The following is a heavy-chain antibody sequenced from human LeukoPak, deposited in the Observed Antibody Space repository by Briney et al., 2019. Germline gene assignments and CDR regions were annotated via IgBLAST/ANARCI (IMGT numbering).Heavy chain of an antibody. CDR2: IKQDGSEK. CDR1: GFTFSNYW. CDR3: ARDSPRTGP. J-gene: IGHJ5*02. D-gene: IGHD1-1*01. Sequence: PGGSLRLSCAASGFTFSNYWMSWVRQAPGKGLEWVANIKQDGSEKYYVDSVKGRFTISRDNAKNTVYLQVDSLRAEDTAVYYCARDSPRTGPWGQGILVIVSS. V-gene: IGHV3-7*01.